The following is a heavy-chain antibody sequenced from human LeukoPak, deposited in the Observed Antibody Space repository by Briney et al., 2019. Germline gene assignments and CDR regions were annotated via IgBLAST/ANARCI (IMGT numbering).Heavy chain of an antibody. Sequence: GGSLRLSCAASGFTFSNYGMHWVRQAPGKGLEWVAFIRYDGSQKYSADSVKGRFTISRDNSKNSLYLQMNSLRTEDTALYYCAKDSSSGSLDIWGQGTMVTVSS. J-gene: IGHJ3*02. CDR2: IRYDGSQK. V-gene: IGHV3-30*02. D-gene: IGHD3-22*01. CDR3: AKDSSSGSLDI. CDR1: GFTFSNYG.